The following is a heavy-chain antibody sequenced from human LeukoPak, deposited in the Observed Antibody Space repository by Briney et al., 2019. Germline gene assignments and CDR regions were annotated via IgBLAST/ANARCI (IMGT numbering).Heavy chain of an antibody. V-gene: IGHV5-51*01. CDR2: IYPGDSDI. CDR1: EYSFTSYW. D-gene: IGHD3-10*01. Sequence: GESLKISCKGSEYSFTSYWIGWVRQMPGKGLEWMGIIYPGDSDIRYSPSFQGQVTISADKSITTVYLQWSSLKASDTAMYYCARQYGSGSLDYWGQGTLVTVSS. CDR3: ARQYGSGSLDY. J-gene: IGHJ4*02.